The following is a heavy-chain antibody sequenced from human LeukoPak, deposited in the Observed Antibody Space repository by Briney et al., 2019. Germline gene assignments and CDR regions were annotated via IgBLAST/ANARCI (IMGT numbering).Heavy chain of an antibody. CDR1: GFIFSSYW. D-gene: IGHD1-26*01. CDR3: ARARGAKYYFDY. Sequence: PGGSLRLSCAASGFIFSSYWMTWVRQAPGKGLEWVANIKEDGSEKYYVDSVKGRFTISRDNAKNSLYLQMNSLRAEDTAVYHCARARGAKYYFDYWGQGTLVTVSS. J-gene: IGHJ4*02. V-gene: IGHV3-7*03. CDR2: IKEDGSEK.